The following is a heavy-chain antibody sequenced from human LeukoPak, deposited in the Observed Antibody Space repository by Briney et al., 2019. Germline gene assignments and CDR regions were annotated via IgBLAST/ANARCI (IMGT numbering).Heavy chain of an antibody. D-gene: IGHD5-18*01. CDR2: ISSSGSTI. CDR1: GFTFSDYY. J-gene: IGHJ6*02. CDR3: ARTGNGYSYGPFYYYGMDV. V-gene: IGHV3-11*01. Sequence: GGSLRLSCAASGFTFSDYYMSWIRQAPGKGMEWVSYISSSGSTIYYADSVKGRFTISRDNAKNSLYLQMNSLRAEDTAVYYCARTGNGYSYGPFYYYGMDVWGQGTTVTVSS.